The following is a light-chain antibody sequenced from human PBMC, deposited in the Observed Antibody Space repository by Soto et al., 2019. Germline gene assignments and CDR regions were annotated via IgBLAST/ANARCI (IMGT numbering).Light chain of an antibody. J-gene: IGKJ3*01. CDR1: HDIRDY. CDR2: DAS. Sequence: DIKMTQSPSSLSASIGDRVTITCQASHDIRDYLNWYHQKPGKAPELLIYDASNLQTGVPSRFSGGESGTNFFLTISGLQPEDIGTYYCQQYDNLICTFGPGTKV. CDR3: QQYDNLICT. V-gene: IGKV1-33*01.